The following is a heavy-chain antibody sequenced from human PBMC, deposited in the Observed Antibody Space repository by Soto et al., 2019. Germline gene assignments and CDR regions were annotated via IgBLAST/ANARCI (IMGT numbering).Heavy chain of an antibody. CDR2: IYSGGST. V-gene: IGHV3-53*01. D-gene: IGHD3-3*01. CDR1: GFTVSSNY. CDR3: ARVHDFWSGYYRRSYYYYGMDV. Sequence: PGGSLRLSCAASGFTVSSNYMSWVRQAPGKGLEWVSVIYSGGSTYYADSVKGRFTISRDNSKNTLYLQMNSLRAEDTAVYYCARVHDFWSGYYRRSYYYYGMDVWGQGTTVTVSS. J-gene: IGHJ6*02.